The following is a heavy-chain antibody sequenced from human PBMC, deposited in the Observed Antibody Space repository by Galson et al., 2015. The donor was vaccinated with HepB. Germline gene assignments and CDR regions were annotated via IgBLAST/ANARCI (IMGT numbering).Heavy chain of an antibody. J-gene: IGHJ4*02. CDR1: GYTFTSYY. D-gene: IGHD2-15*01. Sequence: SVKVSCKASGYTFTSYYLHWVRQAPGQGLEWMGIINPTGGSTTYAQKLQGKVTMTRDTSTSTVYMELSSLRSDDTAVYFCARARDGLVAADFDYWGQGTLVTVSS. V-gene: IGHV1-46*03. CDR2: INPTGGST. CDR3: ARARDGLVAADFDY.